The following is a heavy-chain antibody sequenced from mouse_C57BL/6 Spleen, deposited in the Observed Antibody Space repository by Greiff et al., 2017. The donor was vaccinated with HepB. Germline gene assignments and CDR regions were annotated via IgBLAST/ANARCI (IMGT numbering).Heavy chain of an antibody. CDR2: ISYDGSN. CDR3: ARNFYYYGSSYVDWFAY. CDR1: GYSITSGYY. Sequence: EVKLQESGPGLVKPSQSLSLTCSVTGYSITSGYYWNWIRQFPGNKLEWMGYISYDGSNNYNPSLKNRISITRDTSKNQFFLKLNSVTTEDTATYYCARNFYYYGSSYVDWFAYWGQGTLVTVSA. V-gene: IGHV3-6*01. D-gene: IGHD1-1*01. J-gene: IGHJ3*01.